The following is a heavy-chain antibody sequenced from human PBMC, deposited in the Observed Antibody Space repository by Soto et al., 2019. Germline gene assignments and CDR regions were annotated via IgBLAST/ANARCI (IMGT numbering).Heavy chain of an antibody. Sequence: EVQLVESGGGLVKPGESLRLSCAASGFTFSNAWMSWVRQAPGKGLEWVGRIKSKTDGGTTDYDAPVKGRFTISRDDSKNTLYLQMNSLKTEDTGVYYCTTGMVRDNYYGMDVWGQGTTVTVSS. CDR3: TTGMVRDNYYGMDV. CDR1: GFTFSNAW. CDR2: IKSKTDGGTT. V-gene: IGHV3-15*01. J-gene: IGHJ6*02. D-gene: IGHD3-10*01.